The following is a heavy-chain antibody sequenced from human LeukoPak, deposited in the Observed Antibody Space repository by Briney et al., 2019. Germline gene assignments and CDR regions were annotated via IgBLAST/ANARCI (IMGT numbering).Heavy chain of an antibody. CDR1: GFPFRTYG. Sequence: GGSLRLSCVASGFPFRTYGMNWVRQAPGKGLEWVAIISYDGSNEDYADSVKGRFTISRDNSKNTLYLQMNSLRAEDSAVYYCAKSRVRGVYYFDYWGQGTLVTVSS. CDR3: AKSRVRGVYYFDY. CDR2: ISYDGSNE. D-gene: IGHD3-10*02. J-gene: IGHJ4*02. V-gene: IGHV3-30*18.